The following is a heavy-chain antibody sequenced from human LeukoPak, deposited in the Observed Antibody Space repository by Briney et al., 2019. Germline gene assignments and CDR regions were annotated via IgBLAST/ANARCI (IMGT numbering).Heavy chain of an antibody. D-gene: IGHD3-22*01. CDR3: ARAGELYYYDSSGYYYPSGWFDP. Sequence: GASVKVSCKASGGIFSRHTISWVRQSPGQGLEWMGGITPMFGTSNYAQKFQGRVTITADESTSTAYMELSSLRSEDTAVHYCARAGELYYYDSSGYYYPSGWFDPWGQGTLVTVSS. CDR2: ITPMFGTS. J-gene: IGHJ5*02. V-gene: IGHV1-69*13. CDR1: GGIFSRHT.